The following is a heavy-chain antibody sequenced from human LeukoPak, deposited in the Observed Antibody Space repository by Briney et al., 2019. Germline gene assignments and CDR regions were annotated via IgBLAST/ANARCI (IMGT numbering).Heavy chain of an antibody. CDR1: GGSISSGSYY. D-gene: IGHD6-13*01. J-gene: IGHJ5*02. CDR2: IYTSGST. Sequence: PSQTQSLTCTVSGGSISSGSYYWSWIRQPAGKGLEWIGRIYTSGSTNYNPSLKSRVTISVDTSKNQFSLKLSSVTAADTAVYYCARGIAAAGRIPPPKNWFDPWGQGTLVTVSS. V-gene: IGHV4-61*02. CDR3: ARGIAAAGRIPPPKNWFDP.